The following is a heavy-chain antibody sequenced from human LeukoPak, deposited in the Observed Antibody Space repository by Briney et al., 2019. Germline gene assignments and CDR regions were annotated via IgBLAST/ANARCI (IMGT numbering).Heavy chain of an antibody. V-gene: IGHV1-46*01. Sequence: ASVKVSCKASGYTFTSYYMHWVRQAPGQELEWMGIINPSGGSTSYAQKFQGRVTMTRDTSTSTVYMELSSLRSEDTAVYYCARDLWFGESSYGMAVWGKGTTVTVSS. J-gene: IGHJ6*04. CDR1: GYTFTSYY. CDR2: INPSGGST. D-gene: IGHD3-10*01. CDR3: ARDLWFGESSYGMAV.